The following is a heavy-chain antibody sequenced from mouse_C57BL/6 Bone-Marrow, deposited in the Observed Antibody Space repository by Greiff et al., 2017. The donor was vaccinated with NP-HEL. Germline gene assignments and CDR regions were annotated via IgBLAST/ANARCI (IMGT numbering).Heavy chain of an antibody. CDR1: GYTFTSYW. CDR3: ARDGIHYYGSRRDAMDY. J-gene: IGHJ4*01. CDR2: IYPGSGST. Sequence: QVQLQQPGAELVKPGASVKMSCKASGYTFTSYWITWVKQRPGQGLEWIGDIYPGSGSTNYNEKFKSKATLTVDTSSSTAYMQLSSLTSEDSAVYYCARDGIHYYGSRRDAMDYWGQGTSVTVSS. D-gene: IGHD1-1*01. V-gene: IGHV1-55*01.